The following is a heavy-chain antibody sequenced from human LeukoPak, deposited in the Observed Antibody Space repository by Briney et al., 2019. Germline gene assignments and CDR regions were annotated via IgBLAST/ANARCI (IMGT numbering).Heavy chain of an antibody. CDR2: IWYDGSNK. CDR1: GFSFSRYG. V-gene: IGHV3-33*01. J-gene: IGHJ4*02. CDR3: ALGYSSGWYYVN. D-gene: IGHD6-19*01. Sequence: PGGSLRLSCAASGFSFSRYGMHWVRQAPGKGLEWVAVIWYDGSNKYYADSVKGRFTISRDNSKNTLYLQMNSLRAEDTAVYYCALGYSSGWYYVNWGQGTLVTVSS.